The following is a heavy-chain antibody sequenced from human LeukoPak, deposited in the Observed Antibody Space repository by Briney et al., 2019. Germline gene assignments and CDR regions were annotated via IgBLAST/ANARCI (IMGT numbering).Heavy chain of an antibody. CDR2: IRSKAYGGTT. Sequence: PGGSLRLSCTASGFTFNDYTMSWFRQAPGKGLEWVGFIRSKAYGGTTEYAASVKGRFTISRDDSKSFAYLQMNSLKIEDTAIYYCTRGGGSSWFPPDYWGQGTLVTVSS. CDR3: TRGGGSSWFPPDY. V-gene: IGHV3-49*03. D-gene: IGHD6-13*01. J-gene: IGHJ4*02. CDR1: GFTFNDYT.